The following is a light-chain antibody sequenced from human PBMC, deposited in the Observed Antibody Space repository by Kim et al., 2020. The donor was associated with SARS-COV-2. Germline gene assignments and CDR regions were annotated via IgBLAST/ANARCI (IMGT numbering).Light chain of an antibody. CDR1: QCVRSL. CDR2: DAS. Sequence: LSPGESATLPCRASQCVRSLLAWYQQKPGQAPRLLIYDASNRATGIPARFSGSGSGTDFTLTISSLEPEDFAVYYCQQRSAWPLTFGGGTKVEI. CDR3: QQRSAWPLT. V-gene: IGKV3-11*01. J-gene: IGKJ4*01.